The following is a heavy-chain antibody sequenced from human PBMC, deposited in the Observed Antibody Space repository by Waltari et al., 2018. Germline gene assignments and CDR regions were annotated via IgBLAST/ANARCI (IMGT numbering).Heavy chain of an antibody. J-gene: IGHJ3*02. D-gene: IGHD3-22*01. V-gene: IGHV4-34*01. CDR2: INHSGST. Sequence: QVQLQQWGAGLLKPSETLSLTCAVYGGSFSGYYWSWIRQPPGKGLEWIGEINHSGSTNYNPSLKSRVTISVDTSKNQFSLKLSSGTAADTAVYYCARVQMIVVAEGAFDIWGQGTMVTVSS. CDR3: ARVQMIVVAEGAFDI. CDR1: GGSFSGYY.